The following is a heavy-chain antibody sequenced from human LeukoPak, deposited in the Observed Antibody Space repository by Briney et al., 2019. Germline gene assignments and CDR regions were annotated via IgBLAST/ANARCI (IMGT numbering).Heavy chain of an antibody. V-gene: IGHV4-59*01. CDR2: IYYSGST. CDR3: ARDGGGAYCGGDCPREYFQH. J-gene: IGHJ1*01. Sequence: PSGTLSLTCTVSGGSISSYYWSWIRQPPGKGLEWIGYIYYSGSTNYNPSLKSRVTISVDTSKNQFSLKLSSVTAADTAVYYCARDGGGAYCGGDCPREYFQHWGQGTLVTVSS. D-gene: IGHD2-21*02. CDR1: GGSISSYY.